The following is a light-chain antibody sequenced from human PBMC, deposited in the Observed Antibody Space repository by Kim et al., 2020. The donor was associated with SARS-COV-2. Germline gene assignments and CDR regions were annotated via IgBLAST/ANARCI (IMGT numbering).Light chain of an antibody. CDR2: TSS. J-gene: IGKJ2*01. CDR1: QSVGNS. CDR3: QQAHSSPHT. Sequence: DIQMTQSPSSLSASVGDRVTISCRASQSVGNSLNWYQQKPGKAPKLLIYTSSSLQSGVPIRFTGGGSGTDFTLTITTLFPEDFATYFCQQAHSSPHTFGQGTKVDIK. V-gene: IGKV1-39*01.